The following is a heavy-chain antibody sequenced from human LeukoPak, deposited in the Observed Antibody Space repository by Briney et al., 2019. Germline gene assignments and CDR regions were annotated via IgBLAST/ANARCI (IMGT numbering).Heavy chain of an antibody. CDR2: IYTSGST. CDR3: AGYGSGRIDY. J-gene: IGHJ4*02. D-gene: IGHD3-10*01. CDR1: GGSVSSGSYY. V-gene: IGHV4-61*02. Sequence: SETLSLTCTVSGGSVSSGSYYWSWIRQPAGKGLEWIGRIYTSGSTNYNPSLKSRVTMSVDTSKNQFSLKLSSVTAADTAVYYCAGYGSGRIDYWGQGTLVTVSS.